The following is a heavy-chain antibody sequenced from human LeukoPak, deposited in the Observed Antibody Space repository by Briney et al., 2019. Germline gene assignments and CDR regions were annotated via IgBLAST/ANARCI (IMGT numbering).Heavy chain of an antibody. CDR3: ARGGGSGWYSSENWFDP. CDR1: GGSISNGSFF. Sequence: SETLSLTCTVSGGSISNGSFFWAWIRQPPGRGLQWIGSIYHSGSTYYNSSLKSRVTISVDTSKNQFSLKLSSVTAADTAVYYCARGGGSGWYSSENWFDPWGQGTLVTVSS. V-gene: IGHV4-39*07. CDR2: IYHSGST. J-gene: IGHJ5*02. D-gene: IGHD6-19*01.